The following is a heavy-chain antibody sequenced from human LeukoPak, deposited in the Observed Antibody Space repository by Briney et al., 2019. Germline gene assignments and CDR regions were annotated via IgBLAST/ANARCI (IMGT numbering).Heavy chain of an antibody. CDR2: ISWDGGST. Sequence: GGSLRLSCAASGFTFDDYAMHWVRQAPGKGLEWVSLISWDGGSTYYADSVKGRFTISRDNSKNSLYLQMNSLRDEDTALYYCAKGGGLKLELRVSYLSYYMDVWGKGTTVTVSS. D-gene: IGHD1-7*01. CDR3: AKGGGLKLELRVSYLSYYMDV. CDR1: GFTFDDYA. V-gene: IGHV3-43D*03. J-gene: IGHJ6*03.